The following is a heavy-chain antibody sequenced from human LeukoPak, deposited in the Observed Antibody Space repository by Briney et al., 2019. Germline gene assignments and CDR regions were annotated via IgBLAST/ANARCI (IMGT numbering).Heavy chain of an antibody. CDR1: GFSFSDYY. V-gene: IGHV3-11*05. D-gene: IGHD2-15*01. Sequence: PGGSLRLSCAASGFSFSDYYMSWIRQAPGKGLEWVSYISGRSSDTNYADSVKGRFTIYRDNAKNSLYLQMNSLRAEDTAEYYCAREAPSRYCSGGTCYVDYWGQGTLVTVSS. J-gene: IGHJ4*02. CDR2: ISGRSSDT. CDR3: AREAPSRYCSGGTCYVDY.